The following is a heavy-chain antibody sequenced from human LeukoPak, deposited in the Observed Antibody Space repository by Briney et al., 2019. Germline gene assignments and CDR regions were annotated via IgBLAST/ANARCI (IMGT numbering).Heavy chain of an antibody. CDR3: ARVVITGTTGALDP. CDR1: VYTFPDYY. D-gene: IGHD1-7*01. V-gene: IGHV1-2*02. J-gene: IGHJ5*02. CDR2: INTNSGGT. Sequence: SETVSCKASVYTFPDYYMHWVRQAPRQPLEGMGWINTNSGGTNYSQKFQGRVTMTRAMSISTAYMELSRLRSDDTAVYYCARVVITGTTGALDPWGQGTLVTVSS.